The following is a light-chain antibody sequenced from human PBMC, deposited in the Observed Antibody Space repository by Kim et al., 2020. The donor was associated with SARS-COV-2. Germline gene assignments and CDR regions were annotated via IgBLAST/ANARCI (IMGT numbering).Light chain of an antibody. CDR2: EDN. Sequence: NFMLTQPHSVSESPGKTVTISCTRSSGSIASNYVQWYQQRPGSAPTTVIYEDNQRPSGVPDRFSGSIDSSSNSASLTISGLKTEDEADYYGQSYDSSNQVFGTGTKVTVL. CDR1: SGSIASNY. J-gene: IGLJ1*01. CDR3: QSYDSSNQV. V-gene: IGLV6-57*04.